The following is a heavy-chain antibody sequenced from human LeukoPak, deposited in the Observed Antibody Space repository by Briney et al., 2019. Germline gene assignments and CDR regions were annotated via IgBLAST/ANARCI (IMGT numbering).Heavy chain of an antibody. Sequence: GGSLRLSCAASGSTVSSNYMSWVRQAPGKGLEWVAVISYDGSNKYYADSVKGRFTISRDNSKNTLYLQMNSLRAEDTAVYYCAKNYYDSSGYYYAEALDYWGQGTLVTVSS. V-gene: IGHV3-30*18. CDR3: AKNYYDSSGYYYAEALDY. D-gene: IGHD3-22*01. J-gene: IGHJ4*02. CDR1: GSTVSSNY. CDR2: ISYDGSNK.